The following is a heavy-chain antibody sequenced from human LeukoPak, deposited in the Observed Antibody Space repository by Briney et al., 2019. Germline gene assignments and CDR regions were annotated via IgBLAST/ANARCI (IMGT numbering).Heavy chain of an antibody. J-gene: IGHJ6*02. CDR1: GFTFSSYS. CDR2: ISGSGGST. CDR3: ARHIVVVPAAPGDFGMDV. V-gene: IGHV3-23*01. Sequence: GGSLRLSCAASGFTFSSYSMNWVRQAPGKGLEWVSSISGSGGSTYYADSVKGRFTISRDNSKNTLYLQMNSLRAEDTAVYYCARHIVVVPAAPGDFGMDVWGQGTTVTVSS. D-gene: IGHD2-2*01.